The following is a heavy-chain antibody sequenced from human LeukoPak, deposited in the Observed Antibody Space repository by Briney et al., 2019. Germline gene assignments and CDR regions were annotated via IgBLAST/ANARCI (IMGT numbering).Heavy chain of an antibody. D-gene: IGHD1-26*01. CDR1: GGSISSYY. CDR2: IYYSGST. CDR3: ARVQDSGSSAGYGMDV. J-gene: IGHJ6*02. Sequence: SETLSLTCTVSGGSISSYYWSWIRQPPGKGLEWIGYIYYSGSTNYNPSLKSRVTISVDTSKNQFSLKLSSVTAADTAVYYCARVQDSGSSAGYGMDVWGQGTTVTVSS. V-gene: IGHV4-59*01.